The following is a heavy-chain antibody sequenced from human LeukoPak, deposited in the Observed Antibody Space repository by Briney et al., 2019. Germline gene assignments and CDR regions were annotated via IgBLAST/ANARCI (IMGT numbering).Heavy chain of an antibody. Sequence: ASVKVSCKASGYIFTSYYIHWVRQAPGQGLEWMGMINPSSGSTTYAQKFQGRVTVTRDTSTSTVYMELSSLSSEGTAVYYCARGGEGHIVVVNWGQGTLVTVSS. V-gene: IGHV1-46*01. CDR2: INPSSGST. CDR1: GYIFTSYY. CDR3: ARGGEGHIVVVN. D-gene: IGHD2-21*01. J-gene: IGHJ4*02.